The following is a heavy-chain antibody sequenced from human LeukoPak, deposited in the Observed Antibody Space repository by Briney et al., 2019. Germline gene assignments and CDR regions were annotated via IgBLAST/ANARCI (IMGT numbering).Heavy chain of an antibody. CDR3: AREGYSYGLDY. D-gene: IGHD5-18*01. CDR1: GYTFTSYY. J-gene: IGHJ4*02. Sequence: ASVKVSCKASGYTFTSYYMHWVRQAPGQGLEWMGIINPSGGSTSYAQKFQGRVTMTRDMSTSTAYMELSSLRSEDTAVYYCAREGYSYGLDYWGQGTLVTVSS. CDR2: INPSGGST. V-gene: IGHV1-46*01.